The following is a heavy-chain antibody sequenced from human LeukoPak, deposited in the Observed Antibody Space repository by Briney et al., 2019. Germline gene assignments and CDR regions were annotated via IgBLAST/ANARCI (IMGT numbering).Heavy chain of an antibody. J-gene: IGHJ4*02. CDR1: GGSFSGYY. CDR3: ARGLKVAAFDY. Sequence: PSETLSLTCAVYGGSFSGYYWSWIRQPPGKGLEWIGEINHSGSTNYNPSLKSRVTVSVDTSENQFSLKLSSVTAADTAVYYCARGLKVAAFDYWGQGTLVTVSS. CDR2: INHSGST. D-gene: IGHD2-15*01. V-gene: IGHV4-34*01.